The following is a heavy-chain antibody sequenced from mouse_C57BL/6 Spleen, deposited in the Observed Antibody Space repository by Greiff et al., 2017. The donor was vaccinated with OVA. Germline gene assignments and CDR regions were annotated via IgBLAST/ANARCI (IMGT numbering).Heavy chain of an antibody. CDR2: IDPSDSYT. Sequence: QVQLQQPGAELVRPGTSVKLSCKASGYTFTSYWMHWVKQRPGQGLEWIGVIDPSDSYTNYNQKFKGKATLTVDTSSSTAYMQRSSLTSEDSAVYYCARGDYYEIFDYWGQGTTLTVSS. J-gene: IGHJ2*01. D-gene: IGHD2-4*01. V-gene: IGHV1-59*01. CDR3: ARGDYYEIFDY. CDR1: GYTFTSYW.